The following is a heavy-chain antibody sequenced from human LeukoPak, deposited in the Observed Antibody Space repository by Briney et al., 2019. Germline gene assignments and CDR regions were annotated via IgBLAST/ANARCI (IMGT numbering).Heavy chain of an antibody. D-gene: IGHD3-3*01. CDR3: ARDPEIFGGSAYYYYGMDV. CDR2: ISSSSSYI. CDR1: GFTFSSYS. J-gene: IGHJ6*02. V-gene: IGHV3-21*01. Sequence: PGGSLRLSCAASGFTFSSYSMNWVRQAPGKGLERVSSISSSSSYIYYADSVKGRFTISRDNAKNSLYLQMNSLRAEDTAVYYCARDPEIFGGSAYYYYGMDVWGQGTTVTVSS.